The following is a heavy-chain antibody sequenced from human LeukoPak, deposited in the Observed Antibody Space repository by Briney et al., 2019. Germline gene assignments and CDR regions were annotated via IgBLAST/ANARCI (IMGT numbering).Heavy chain of an antibody. V-gene: IGHV3-33*06. CDR2: IWYDGSNK. Sequence: GGSLRLSCAASGFTFSSYSMHWVRQAPGKGLEWVAVIWYDGSNKYYADSVKGRFTISRDNSKNTLYLQMNSLRAEDTAVYYCAKDFNRITGTLDYWGQGTLVTVSS. CDR1: GFTFSSYS. J-gene: IGHJ4*02. D-gene: IGHD1-20*01. CDR3: AKDFNRITGTLDY.